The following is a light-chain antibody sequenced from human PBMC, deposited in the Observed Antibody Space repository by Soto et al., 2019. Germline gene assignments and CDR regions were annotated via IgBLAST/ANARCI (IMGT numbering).Light chain of an antibody. CDR1: SSDVGGYNY. V-gene: IGLV2-14*01. J-gene: IGLJ1*01. CDR3: SSYTSSSLV. CDR2: DVS. Sequence: QSVLTQPASVSGSPGQSITISCTGTSSDVGGYNYVSWYQQHPGKAPKLMIYDVSNRPSGVSNRFSGSKSGNTASLTISGLQAEDEADYDCSSYTSSSLVFGTGTKVTVL.